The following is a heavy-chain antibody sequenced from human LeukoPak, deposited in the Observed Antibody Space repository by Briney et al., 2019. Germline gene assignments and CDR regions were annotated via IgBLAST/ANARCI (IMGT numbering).Heavy chain of an antibody. CDR1: GFTFSSYS. CDR2: ISSSSSYI. D-gene: IGHD6-13*01. CDR3: ARSYSSTWDDAFDI. V-gene: IGHV3-21*04. Sequence: SGGSLRLSCAASGFTFSSYSMNWVRQAPGKGLEWVSSISSSSSYIYYADSVKGRFTISRDNSKNTLYLQMNSLRAEDTAVYYCARSYSSTWDDAFDIWGQGTMVTVSS. J-gene: IGHJ3*02.